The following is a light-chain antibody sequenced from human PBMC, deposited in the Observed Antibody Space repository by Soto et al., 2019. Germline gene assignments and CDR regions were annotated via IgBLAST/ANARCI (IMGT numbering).Light chain of an antibody. CDR2: DVT. CDR3: TSYTSSHTYV. CDR1: SSDVGGYTY. V-gene: IGLV2-14*01. J-gene: IGLJ1*01. Sequence: QSALTQPASVSGSPGQSITISCTGTSSDVGGYTYVSWYQQHPGKAPKLTIYDVTYRPSGVSSRFSGSKSGNTASLTISGLQAEDEADYYCTSYTSSHTYVFGTGTKVTVL.